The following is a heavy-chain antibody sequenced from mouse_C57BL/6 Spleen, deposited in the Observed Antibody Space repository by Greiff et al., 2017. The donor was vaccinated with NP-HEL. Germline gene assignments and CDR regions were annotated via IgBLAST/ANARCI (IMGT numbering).Heavy chain of an antibody. J-gene: IGHJ2*01. CDR3: ARDQIFLYLGFDY. Sequence: EVQLVESGPGLVKPSQSLSLTCSVTGYSITSGYYWNWIRQFPGNKLEWMGYISYDGSNNYNPSLKNRISITRDTSKNQFFLKLNSATTEDTATYYCARDQIFLYLGFDYWGQGTTLTVSS. V-gene: IGHV3-6*01. D-gene: IGHD2-3*01. CDR1: GYSITSGYY. CDR2: ISYDGSN.